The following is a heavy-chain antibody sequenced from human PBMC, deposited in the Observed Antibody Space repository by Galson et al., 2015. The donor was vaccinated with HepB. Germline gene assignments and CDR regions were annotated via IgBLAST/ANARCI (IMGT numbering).Heavy chain of an antibody. CDR2: TYYRSKWYN. D-gene: IGHD6-13*01. CDR3: ARELYSVIAGTPFPFDI. Sequence: YAISGDSVSSNSAAWNWIRQSPSRGLEWLGRTYYRSKWYNDYAVSVKSRITINPDTSKNQFSLQLNSVTPEDTAVYYCARELYSVIAGTPFPFDIWGQGTMVTVSS. CDR1: GDSVSSNSAA. V-gene: IGHV6-1*01. J-gene: IGHJ3*02.